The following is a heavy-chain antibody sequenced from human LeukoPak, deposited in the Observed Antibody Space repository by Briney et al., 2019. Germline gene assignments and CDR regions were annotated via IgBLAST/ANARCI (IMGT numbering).Heavy chain of an antibody. CDR2: IYSGGST. CDR1: GFTVSSNY. D-gene: IGHD3-3*01. Sequence: PGGSLRLSCAASGFTVSSNYMSWVRQAPGKGLEWVSVIYSGGSTYYADSVKGRFTISRDNSKNTLYLQMNSLRAEDTAVYYCARDRGNYDFMPWGQGALVTVSS. V-gene: IGHV3-53*01. CDR3: ARDRGNYDFMP. J-gene: IGHJ5*02.